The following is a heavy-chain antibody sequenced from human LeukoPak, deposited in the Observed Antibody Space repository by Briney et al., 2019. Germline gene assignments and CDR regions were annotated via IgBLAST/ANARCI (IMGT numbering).Heavy chain of an antibody. D-gene: IGHD5-18*01. Sequence: GGSLRLSCAASGFTFSSYWMSWVRQAPGKGLEWVAKIKQDGSAKYYVGSVKGRFTISRDNAENSLYLQMDSLRAEDTAVYYCAREGYNYGLSYSYHFDYWGQGVLVTVSA. J-gene: IGHJ4*02. CDR3: AREGYNYGLSYSYHFDY. V-gene: IGHV3-7*03. CDR2: IKQDGSAK. CDR1: GFTFSSYW.